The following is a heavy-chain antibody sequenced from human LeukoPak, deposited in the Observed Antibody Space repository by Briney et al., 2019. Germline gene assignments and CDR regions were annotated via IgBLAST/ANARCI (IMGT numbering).Heavy chain of an antibody. CDR1: GFTFSKSA. CDR2: ITGSGASA. D-gene: IGHD4-17*01. V-gene: IGHV3-23*01. J-gene: IGHJ2*01. CDR3: AKDYGDMPYWYFDL. Sequence: RGGSLRLSCAASGFTFSKSAMNWVRQAPGKGLEWVSAITGSGASAYYADSVTGRFTISRDNSKNTLSLQMNSLRAEDTAIYYCAKDYGDMPYWYFDLWGRGTLVIVSS.